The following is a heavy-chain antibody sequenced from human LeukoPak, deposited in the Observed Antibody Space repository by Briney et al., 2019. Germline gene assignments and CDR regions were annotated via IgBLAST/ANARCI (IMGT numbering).Heavy chain of an antibody. Sequence: SETLSLTCTVSGYSIRSGYYWGWIRQPPGKGLEWIGNIFYSGSTYYSPSLKSRVTISLDTSRNQFSLKLNSVTAADTAVYYCAKSNGYGLVDIWGQGTMVTVSS. J-gene: IGHJ3*02. CDR2: IFYSGST. D-gene: IGHD3-10*01. CDR1: GYSIRSGYY. V-gene: IGHV4-38-2*02. CDR3: AKSNGYGLVDI.